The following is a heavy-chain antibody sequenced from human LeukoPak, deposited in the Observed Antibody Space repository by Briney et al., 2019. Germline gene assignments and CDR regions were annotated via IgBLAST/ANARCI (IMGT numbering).Heavy chain of an antibody. V-gene: IGHV4-39*07. Sequence: PSETLPLTCTVSGGSISSSSYYWGWIRQPPGKGLEWIGSIYYSGSTYYNPSLKSRVTISVDTSKNQFSLKLSSVTAADTAVYYCARDSGYSGSYLVDYWGQGTLVTVSS. CDR2: IYYSGST. D-gene: IGHD1-26*01. CDR1: GGSISSSSYY. J-gene: IGHJ4*02. CDR3: ARDSGYSGSYLVDY.